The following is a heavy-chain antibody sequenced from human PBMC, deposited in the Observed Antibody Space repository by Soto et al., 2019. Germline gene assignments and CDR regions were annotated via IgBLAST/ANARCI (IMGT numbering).Heavy chain of an antibody. J-gene: IGHJ5*02. CDR1: GGSISSYY. CDR3: ARDRLANWFDP. D-gene: IGHD3-9*01. V-gene: IGHV4-59*01. CDR2: IYYSGST. Sequence: SETLSLTCTVSGGSISSYYWNWIRQPPGKGLEWIGYIYYSGSTKYNPSLKSRVTISVDTSKNQFSLKLSSVTAADTAVYYCARDRLANWFDPWGQGTLVTFSS.